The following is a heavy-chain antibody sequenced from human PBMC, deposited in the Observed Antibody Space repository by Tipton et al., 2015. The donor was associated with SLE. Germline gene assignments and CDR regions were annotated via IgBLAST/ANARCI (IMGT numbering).Heavy chain of an antibody. J-gene: IGHJ2*01. Sequence: TLSLTCTVSGGSISNYYWSWIRQPPGKGLEWIGYIYYSGSTNYNPSLKSRITMSVDTSKNHFSLNLSSVTAADTAVYYCARPGGVAGTNYWCLDLWGRGTLVTVSS. CDR1: GGSISNYY. V-gene: IGHV4-59*08. CDR2: IYYSGST. D-gene: IGHD6-19*01. CDR3: ARPGGVAGTNYWCLDL.